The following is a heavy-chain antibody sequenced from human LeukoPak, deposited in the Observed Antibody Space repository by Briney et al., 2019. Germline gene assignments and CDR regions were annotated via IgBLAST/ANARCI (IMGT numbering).Heavy chain of an antibody. CDR3: AKDPSANRVYCSSSSCYYFDY. D-gene: IGHD2-15*01. Sequence: GGSLRLSCAASGFTFSTYAIHWVRQAPGKGLEWVAIISYDGNNKYYADSVKGRFTISRDNSKNTLYLQMNSLRAEDTSVYYCAKDPSANRVYCSSSSCYYFDYWGQGTLVTVSS. J-gene: IGHJ4*02. V-gene: IGHV3-30*18. CDR2: ISYDGNNK. CDR1: GFTFSTYA.